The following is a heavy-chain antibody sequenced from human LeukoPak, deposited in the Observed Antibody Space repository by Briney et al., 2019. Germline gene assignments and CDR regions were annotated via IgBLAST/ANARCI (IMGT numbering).Heavy chain of an antibody. V-gene: IGHV3-30*02. CDR2: IRYNGNNQ. J-gene: IGHJ4*02. CDR3: AKDESSGRLLYYFDY. D-gene: IGHD2-21*02. Sequence: PGGSLRLSCAASGFTFNNYGMHWVRQAPGKGLEWVAFIRYNGNNQYYADSVKGRFTISRDNSKNSLYLQMNGLRTEDTALYYCAKDESSGRLLYYFDYWGQGTLVTVSS. CDR1: GFTFNNYG.